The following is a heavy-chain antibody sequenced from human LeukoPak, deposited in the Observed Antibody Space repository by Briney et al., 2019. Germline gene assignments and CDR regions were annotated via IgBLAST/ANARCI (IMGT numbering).Heavy chain of an antibody. J-gene: IGHJ6*02. CDR1: GYTFTGYY. CDR2: INPNSGGT. D-gene: IGHD3-10*01. CDR3: ARDLTAYYGSGMYYNYGMDV. Sequence: ASVKVSCKASGYTFTGYYMHWVRQAPGQGLEWMGWINPNSGGTNYAQKFQGWVTMTRDTSISTAYMELSRLRSDDTAVYYCARDLTAYYGSGMYYNYGMDVWGQGTTVTVSS. V-gene: IGHV1-2*04.